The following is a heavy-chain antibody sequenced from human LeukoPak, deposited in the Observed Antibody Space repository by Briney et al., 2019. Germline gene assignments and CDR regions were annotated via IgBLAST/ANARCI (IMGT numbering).Heavy chain of an antibody. CDR3: ARDGGFYDSSGSDWFDP. CDR2: INPNSGGT. Sequence: GASVKVSCKASGYTFTGYYLHWVRQAPGQGLEWMGWINPNSGGTNYAQKFQGRVTMTRDTSISTAYMELSRLRSDDTAVYYRARDGGFYDSSGSDWFDPWGQGTLVTVSS. D-gene: IGHD3-22*01. CDR1: GYTFTGYY. J-gene: IGHJ5*02. V-gene: IGHV1-2*02.